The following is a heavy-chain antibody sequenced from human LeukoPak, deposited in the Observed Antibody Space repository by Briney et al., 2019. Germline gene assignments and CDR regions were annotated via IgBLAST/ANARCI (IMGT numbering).Heavy chain of an antibody. CDR3: ARTLRVGATQPFDY. V-gene: IGHV1-69*13. J-gene: IGHJ4*02. Sequence: SVKVSCKASGYTFTSYGISWVRQAPGQGLEWMGGIIPIFGTANYAQKFQGRVTITADESTSTAYMELSSLRSEDTAVYYCARTLRVGATQPFDYWGQGTLVTVSS. CDR2: IIPIFGTA. CDR1: GYTFTSYG. D-gene: IGHD1-26*01.